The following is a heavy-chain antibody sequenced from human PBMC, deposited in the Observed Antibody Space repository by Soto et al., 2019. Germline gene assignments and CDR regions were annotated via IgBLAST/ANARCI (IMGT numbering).Heavy chain of an antibody. CDR3: AKGDTIFGVVIIRYYYCGMDV. Sequence: GESLKISCAASGFTFSSYAMSWVRQAPGKGLEWVSAISGSGGSTYYADSVKGRFTISRDNSKNTLYLQMNSLRAEDTAVYYCAKGDTIFGVVIIRYYYCGMDVWGQGTTVTVSS. V-gene: IGHV3-23*01. CDR1: GFTFSSYA. CDR2: ISGSGGST. J-gene: IGHJ6*02. D-gene: IGHD3-3*01.